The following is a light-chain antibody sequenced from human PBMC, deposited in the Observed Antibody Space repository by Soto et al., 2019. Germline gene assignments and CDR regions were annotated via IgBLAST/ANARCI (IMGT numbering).Light chain of an antibody. CDR1: QSISTN. V-gene: IGKV3-15*01. Sequence: EVVMTQSPVTLSLSPGERATLSCRASQSISTNLAWYQQKPGQAPRLLIYRASTRAIGIPARFSGGGSGTDFTLTISSLKSEDFAIYYCQQYNNWPPWTFGQGTKVEIK. CDR3: QQYNNWPPWT. CDR2: RAS. J-gene: IGKJ1*01.